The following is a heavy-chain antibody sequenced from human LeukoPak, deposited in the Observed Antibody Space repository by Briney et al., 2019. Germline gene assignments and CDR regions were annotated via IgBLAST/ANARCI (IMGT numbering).Heavy chain of an antibody. CDR2: SSVSGGSQ. J-gene: IGHJ4*02. CDR1: GLPFHDYL. D-gene: IGHD3-22*01. V-gene: IGHV3-23*01. CDR3: AKRSVDIRVILVGFHKAAYNFDS. Sequence: PGGDLRLPGTALGLPFHDYLMTWVRQAPGKGLEWVAGSSVSGGSQSYAGSVKRRFTISRDNPKNTRYLQMNSLRAEHTAVYFCAKRSVDIRVILVGFHKAAYNFDSWGQGALVTVSS.